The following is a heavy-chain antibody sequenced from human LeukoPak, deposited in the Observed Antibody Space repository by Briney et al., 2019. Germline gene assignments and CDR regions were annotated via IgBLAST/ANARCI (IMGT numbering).Heavy chain of an antibody. CDR1: GGTFSSYG. CDR2: ISAYNGNT. CDR3: ARDPYYDSSGYTYFDY. J-gene: IGHJ4*02. D-gene: IGHD3-22*01. V-gene: IGHV1-18*01. Sequence: VSVKVSCKASGGTFSSYGISWVRQAPGQGLEWMGWISAYNGNTNYAQKLQGRVTMTTDTSTSTAYMELRSLRSDDTAVYYCARDPYYDSSGYTYFDYWGQGTLVTVSS.